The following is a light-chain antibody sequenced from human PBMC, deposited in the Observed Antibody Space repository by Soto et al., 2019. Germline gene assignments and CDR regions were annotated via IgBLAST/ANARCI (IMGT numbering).Light chain of an antibody. Sequence: QLVLTQPPSASGTPGQRFTISCSGSSSNIGINAVNWYQQLPGTAPKLVIYDNNQRPSGVPDRFSGSKSGISASLAISGLQSEDEADYSCAAWDDSLNGLVFGTGTKVTVL. V-gene: IGLV1-44*01. J-gene: IGLJ1*01. CDR3: AAWDDSLNGLV. CDR1: SSNIGINA. CDR2: DNN.